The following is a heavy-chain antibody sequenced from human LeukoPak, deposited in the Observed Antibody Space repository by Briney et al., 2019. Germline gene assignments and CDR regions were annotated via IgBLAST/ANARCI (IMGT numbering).Heavy chain of an antibody. V-gene: IGHV4-38-2*01. Sequence: TSETLSLTCAVSGYSIRSDYYWAWIRQPPGKGLEWIGNIYHSGITYYNPSLNSRVTISVDTSKNQFSLRLSSVTAADTAVFYCARVMGYYYYMDVWGTGTTVTVSS. J-gene: IGHJ6*03. CDR2: IYHSGIT. CDR1: GYSIRSDYY. CDR3: ARVMGYYYYMDV. D-gene: IGHD3-16*01.